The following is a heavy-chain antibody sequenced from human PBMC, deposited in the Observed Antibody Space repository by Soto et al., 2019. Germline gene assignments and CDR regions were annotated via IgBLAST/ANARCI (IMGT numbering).Heavy chain of an antibody. J-gene: IGHJ4*02. D-gene: IGHD6-13*01. V-gene: IGHV5-51*01. Sequence: GEALKISCKGSGYSFTNYWIGWVRQMPGKGLELMGFIYPGDSDTRYSPSFQGQVTISADKSISTAYLQWSSLKASDTAMYYCARRGNQQKQVLDHWGQGTLVTVS. CDR1: GYSFTNYW. CDR2: IYPGDSDT. CDR3: ARRGNQQKQVLDH.